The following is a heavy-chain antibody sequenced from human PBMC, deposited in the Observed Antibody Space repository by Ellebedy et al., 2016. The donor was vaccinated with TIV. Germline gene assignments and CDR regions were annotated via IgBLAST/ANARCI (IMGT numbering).Heavy chain of an antibody. CDR3: ARYRRYCSGGSCYFDY. Sequence: SETLSLTCTVSGGSISSYYWSWIRQPPGKGLEWIGYIYYSGSTNYNPSLKSRVTISVDTSKNQFSLKLSSVTAADTAVYYCARYRRYCSGGSCYFDYWGQGTLVTVSS. J-gene: IGHJ4*02. CDR1: GGSISSYY. V-gene: IGHV4-59*08. D-gene: IGHD2-15*01. CDR2: IYYSGST.